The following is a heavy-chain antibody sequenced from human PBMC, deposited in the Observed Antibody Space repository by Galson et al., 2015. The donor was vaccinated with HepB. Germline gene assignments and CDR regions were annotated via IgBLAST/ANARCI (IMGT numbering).Heavy chain of an antibody. CDR2: TSYDETYK. J-gene: IGHJ6*02. D-gene: IGHD6-13*01. CDR3: AKEVMEGRSWPRSLSYYGMDV. Sequence: ALRLAGAASGFNFNTYSMHWVRLAPGKGLEWVAVTSYDETYKYYGESVKGRFTISRDNSKTTVCLHMNGMRPEDMGVYFCAKEVMEGRSWPRSLSYYGMDVWGQGTPVTVSS. V-gene: IGHV3-30*04. CDR1: GFNFNTYS.